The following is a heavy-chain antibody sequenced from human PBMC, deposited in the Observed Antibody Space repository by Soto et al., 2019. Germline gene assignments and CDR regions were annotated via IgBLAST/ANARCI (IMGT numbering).Heavy chain of an antibody. Sequence: QVQLQESGPGLVKPSETLSLTCTVSGGSISSYYWSWIRQPPGKGLEWIGYIYYSGSTNYNPSLRSRATISVDTSKNQFSLKLSSVTAADTAVYYCARLMVGQYCSSWPLSSYPVYYYYMDVWGKGTTVTVSS. CDR1: GGSISSYY. CDR2: IYYSGST. D-gene: IGHD6-13*01. J-gene: IGHJ6*03. V-gene: IGHV4-59*08. CDR3: ARLMVGQYCSSWPLSSYPVYYYYMDV.